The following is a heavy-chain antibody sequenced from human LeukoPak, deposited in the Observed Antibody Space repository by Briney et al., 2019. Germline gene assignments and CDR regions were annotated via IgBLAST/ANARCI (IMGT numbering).Heavy chain of an antibody. CDR3: AKDIFTMVRGVVDY. D-gene: IGHD3-10*01. CDR2: IYSGGST. V-gene: IGHV3-53*01. CDR1: GFTVSSNY. J-gene: IGHJ4*02. Sequence: GGSLRLSCAASGFTVSSNYMSWVRQAPGKGLEWVSVIYSGGSTYYADSVKGRFTISRDNSKNTLYLQMNSLRAEDTALYYCAKDIFTMVRGVVDYWGQGTLVTVSS.